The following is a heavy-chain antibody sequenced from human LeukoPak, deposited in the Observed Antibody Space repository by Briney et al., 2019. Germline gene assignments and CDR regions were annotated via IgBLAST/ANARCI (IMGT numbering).Heavy chain of an antibody. Sequence: ASVKVSCKASGYTFTGYYMHWVRQAPGQGLEWMGWINPNSGGTNYAQKFQGRVTMTRDTSISTAYMELRSLRSDDTAVYYCARAPSMLRYFDWLLQDYYYYMDVWGKGTTVTISS. CDR1: GYTFTGYY. CDR2: INPNSGGT. J-gene: IGHJ6*03. CDR3: ARAPSMLRYFDWLLQDYYYYMDV. D-gene: IGHD3-9*01. V-gene: IGHV1-2*02.